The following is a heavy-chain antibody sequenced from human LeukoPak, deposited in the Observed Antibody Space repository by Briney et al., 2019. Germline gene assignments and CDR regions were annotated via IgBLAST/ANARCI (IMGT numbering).Heavy chain of an antibody. CDR3: TTDFWGDY. CDR2: ISGSGDST. Sequence: PGGSLRLSCAASGFTFSSYAMSWVRQAPGKGLEWVSAISGSGDSTYYADSVKGRFTISRDDSKNTLYLQMNSLKTEDTAVYYCTTDFWGDYWGQGTLVTVSS. V-gene: IGHV3-23*01. CDR1: GFTFSSYA. J-gene: IGHJ4*02. D-gene: IGHD3-16*01.